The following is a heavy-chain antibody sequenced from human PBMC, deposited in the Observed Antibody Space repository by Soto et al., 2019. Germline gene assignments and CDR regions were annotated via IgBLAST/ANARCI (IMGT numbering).Heavy chain of an antibody. CDR3: ARGGSSDWQVALDI. D-gene: IGHD6-19*01. CDR1: AGSFSHYY. J-gene: IGHJ3*02. Sequence: SETLSLTCAVYAGSFSHYYWNWIRQSPGKGLEWIGKIKHSGSSNYNPSLRSRVSISVDMSKNQFSLRLTSVTAADTAVYYCARGGSSDWQVALDIWGQGIRVTVSS. CDR2: IKHSGSS. V-gene: IGHV4-34*01.